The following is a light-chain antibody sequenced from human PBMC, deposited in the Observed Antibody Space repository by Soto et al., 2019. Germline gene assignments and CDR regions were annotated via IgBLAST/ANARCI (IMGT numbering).Light chain of an antibody. CDR3: QHLNSYPIT. Sequence: DIQMTQSPSSLSASLGDRVTITCHASQDIRNYLNWYQQKPGKAPKRLIYAASSLQSGVPSRFSGSGSGTDFTLTISSLQPEDFATYYCQHLNSYPITFGQGTRLEIK. V-gene: IGKV1-17*01. CDR1: QDIRNY. J-gene: IGKJ5*01. CDR2: AAS.